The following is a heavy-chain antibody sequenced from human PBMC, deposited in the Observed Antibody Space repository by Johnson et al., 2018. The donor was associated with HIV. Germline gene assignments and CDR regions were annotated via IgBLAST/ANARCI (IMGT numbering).Heavy chain of an antibody. D-gene: IGHD6-6*01. J-gene: IGHJ3*02. CDR2: ISYDGSNK. CDR1: GFTFSSYT. Sequence: QVQLVESGGGVVQPGRSLRLSCVASGFTFSSYTMHWVRQAPGKGLEWVAVISYDGSNKYFADSVKGRFTISRDNSKNTLYLQMSSLRAEDTAVYYCARDRRAARDAFDIWGQGTMVTVSS. V-gene: IGHV3-30*04. CDR3: ARDRRAARDAFDI.